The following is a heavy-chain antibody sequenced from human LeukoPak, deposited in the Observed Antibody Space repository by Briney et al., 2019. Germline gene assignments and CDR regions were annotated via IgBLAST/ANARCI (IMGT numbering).Heavy chain of an antibody. CDR1: GGSFSGYY. J-gene: IGHJ5*02. D-gene: IGHD6-13*01. Sequence: SETLSLTCAVYGGSFSGYYWSWIRQPPGKGLEWIGEINHSGSTNYNPSLKSRATISVDTSKNQFSLKLSSVTAADMAVYYCARGPIAAAGSNWFDPWGQGTLVTVSS. V-gene: IGHV4-34*01. CDR2: INHSGST. CDR3: ARGPIAAAGSNWFDP.